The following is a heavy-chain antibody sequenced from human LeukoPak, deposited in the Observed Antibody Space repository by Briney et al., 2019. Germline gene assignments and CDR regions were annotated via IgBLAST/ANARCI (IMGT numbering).Heavy chain of an antibody. J-gene: IGHJ5*02. Sequence: SETLSLTCAVYGGSLSGYYWSWIRQPPGKGLEWIGYIYYSGSTNYNPSLKSRVTISVDTSKNQFSLKLSSVTAADTAVYYCARALGGDYVWGSSSWFDPWGQGTLVTVSS. D-gene: IGHD3-16*01. V-gene: IGHV4-59*01. CDR3: ARALGGDYVWGSSSWFDP. CDR2: IYYSGST. CDR1: GGSLSGYY.